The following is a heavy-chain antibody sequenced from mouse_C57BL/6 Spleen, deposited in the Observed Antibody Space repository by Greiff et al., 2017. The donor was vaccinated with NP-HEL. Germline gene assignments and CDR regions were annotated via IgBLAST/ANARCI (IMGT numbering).Heavy chain of an antibody. CDR3: ARGDYGYAMDY. CDR1: GYSFTSYY. J-gene: IGHJ4*01. CDR2: IYPGSGDT. V-gene: IGHV1-66*01. D-gene: IGHD1-1*01. Sequence: QVQLQQSGPELVKPGASVKISCKASGYSFTSYYIHWVKQRPGQGLEWIGWIYPGSGDTNYNGKFKGKATLTADKSSSTAYMQLSSLTSEDSAVYFCARGDYGYAMDYWGQGTSVTVSS.